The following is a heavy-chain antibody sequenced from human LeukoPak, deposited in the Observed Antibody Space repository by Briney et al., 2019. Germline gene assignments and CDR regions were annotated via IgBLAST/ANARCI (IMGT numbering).Heavy chain of an antibody. CDR1: GGSISSYY. D-gene: IGHD3-22*01. CDR2: IYYSGST. V-gene: IGHV4-59*12. J-gene: IGHJ6*02. CDR3: AVTYYYDSRRYYYGMDV. Sequence: SETLSLTCTVSGGSISSYYWSWIRQPPGKGLEWIGYIYYSGSTNYNPSLKSRVTISVDKSKSQFSLKLSSVTAADTAVYYCAVTYYYDSRRYYYGMDVWGQGTTVTVSS.